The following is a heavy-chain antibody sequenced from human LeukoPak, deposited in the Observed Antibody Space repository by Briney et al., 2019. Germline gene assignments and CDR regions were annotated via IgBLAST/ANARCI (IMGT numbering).Heavy chain of an antibody. J-gene: IGHJ4*02. V-gene: IGHV3-74*01. D-gene: IGHD5-12*01. CDR2: INTDGGST. Sequence: GGSLRLSCAASGFTFSSHWMHWVRQAPGKGLVWVSRINTDGGSTSYADSVRGRFTISRDNAKNSLYLQMNTLRAEDTAVYYCARESLATIGVDYWGQGTLVTVSS. CDR3: ARESLATIGVDY. CDR1: GFTFSSHW.